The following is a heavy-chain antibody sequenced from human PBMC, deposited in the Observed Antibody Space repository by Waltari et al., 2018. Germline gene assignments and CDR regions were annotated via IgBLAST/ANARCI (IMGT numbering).Heavy chain of an antibody. CDR1: GGSIDTPHPN. Sequence: QLQLQESGPGQVKPSETLSLTCSVSGGSIDTPHPNWSWIRQPPGQGLGWIGTIAYAGTTYTNPSLRSRLTMSRDTSKNQLSLTLGSTTAADTAVYYCATYIGASVGTAAFDVWGQGTMVTVSS. CDR3: ATYIGASVGTAAFDV. CDR2: IAYAGTT. D-gene: IGHD5-12*01. J-gene: IGHJ3*01. V-gene: IGHV4-39*01.